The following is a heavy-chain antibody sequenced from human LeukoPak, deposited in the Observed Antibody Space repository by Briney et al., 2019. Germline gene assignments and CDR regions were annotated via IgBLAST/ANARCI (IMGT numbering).Heavy chain of an antibody. CDR3: ARSPLRYFDWLSYYYYGMDV. Sequence: ASVKVSCKASGYIFTSYGISWVRQAPGQGLEWMGWISAYNGNTNYAQKLQGRVTMTTDTSTSTAYMELRSLRSDDTAVYYCARSPLRYFDWLSYYYYGMDVWGKGTTVTVSS. CDR1: GYIFTSYG. V-gene: IGHV1-18*04. D-gene: IGHD3-9*01. J-gene: IGHJ6*04. CDR2: ISAYNGNT.